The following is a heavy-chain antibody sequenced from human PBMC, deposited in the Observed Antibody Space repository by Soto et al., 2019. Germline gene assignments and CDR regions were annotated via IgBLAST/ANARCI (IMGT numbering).Heavy chain of an antibody. J-gene: IGHJ6*02. D-gene: IGHD2-2*01. CDR3: ARFGYLVVVPAAKPGSYYYYGMDV. Sequence: PSETLSLTCAVSGGSISSSNWWSWVRQPPGKGLEWIGEIYHSGSTNYNPSLKSRVTISVDKSKNQFSLKLSSVTAADTAVYYCARFGYLVVVPAAKPGSYYYYGMDVWGQGTTVTVSS. CDR1: GGSISSSNW. V-gene: IGHV4-4*02. CDR2: IYHSGST.